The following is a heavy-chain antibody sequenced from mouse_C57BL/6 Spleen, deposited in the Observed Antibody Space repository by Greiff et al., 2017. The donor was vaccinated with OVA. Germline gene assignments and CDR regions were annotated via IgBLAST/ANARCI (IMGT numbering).Heavy chain of an antibody. Sequence: EVQLQQSGPELVKPGASVKISCKASGYSFTDYNMNLVKQSNGKSLEWIGVINPNYGTTSYNPKFKGKATLTVDQSSSTDYMLLNSMTSEDSAVNYSARRVYDSGYSMDDWGQGTSVTVSS. CDR3: ARRVYDSGYSMDD. V-gene: IGHV1-39*01. CDR1: GYSFTDYN. J-gene: IGHJ4*01. CDR2: INPNYGTT. D-gene: IGHD1-1*01.